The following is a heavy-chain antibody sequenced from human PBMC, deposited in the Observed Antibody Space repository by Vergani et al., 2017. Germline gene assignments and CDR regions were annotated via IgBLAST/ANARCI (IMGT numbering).Heavy chain of an antibody. Sequence: QVQVVQSGAEVKKSGASVKVSCKTSGYTFSNYYMHWVRPAPGQGLEWMGIINPSGGHTNYAQKFQGRVNMTRDTATSTVYMELRSLRSEDTAIYYCARGDYGILTGYRYWGQGTLVTVSA. CDR3: ARGDYGILTGYRY. D-gene: IGHD3-9*01. CDR1: GYTFSNYY. J-gene: IGHJ4*02. V-gene: IGHV1-46*03. CDR2: INPSGGHT.